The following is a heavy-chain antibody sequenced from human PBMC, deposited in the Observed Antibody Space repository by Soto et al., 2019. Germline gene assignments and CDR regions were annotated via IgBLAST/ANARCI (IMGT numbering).Heavy chain of an antibody. V-gene: IGHV5-51*01. CDR2: IYPGDSDT. Sequence: XESLKVSCKGSGYRFNSYRTGWVRQIPGKGLEWMGIIYPGDSDTRYSPSFQGQVTISADKSISTAYLQWSRLKASDTAMYYCARHSPSYDSSGYYYYWGQGTLVTVSS. CDR1: GYRFNSYR. D-gene: IGHD3-22*01. CDR3: ARHSPSYDSSGYYYY. J-gene: IGHJ4*02.